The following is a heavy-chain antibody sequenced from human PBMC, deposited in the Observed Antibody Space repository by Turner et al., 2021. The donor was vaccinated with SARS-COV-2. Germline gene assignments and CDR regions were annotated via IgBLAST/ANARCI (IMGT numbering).Heavy chain of an antibody. CDR1: GGTFSSYA. Sequence: QVQLVQSVAEVKQPGSSVKVSCQASGGTFSSYAISWVRQAPGQGLEWMGGIIPIFGTANYAQKCQGRVTITADESTSTAYMELSSLRSEDTAVYYCAWYSGYDGGGHYFDYWGQGTLVTVSS. D-gene: IGHD5-12*01. V-gene: IGHV1-69*01. CDR2: IIPIFGTA. CDR3: AWYSGYDGGGHYFDY. J-gene: IGHJ4*02.